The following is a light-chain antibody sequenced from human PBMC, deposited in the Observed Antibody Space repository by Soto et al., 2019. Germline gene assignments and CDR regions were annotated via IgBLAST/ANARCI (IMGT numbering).Light chain of an antibody. CDR3: VQALQSPPWT. J-gene: IGKJ1*01. CDR1: ESLLHINGYNY. CDR2: LGS. V-gene: IGKV2-28*01. Sequence: DIVVTQSPLTLPVTPGETSSISCSSSESLLHINGYNYLDWYLQKPGQSPQLLIYLGSNRASGVPDRFSGSGSGTDFTLKISRVEAEDVGVYYCVQALQSPPWTFGQGTKVDIK.